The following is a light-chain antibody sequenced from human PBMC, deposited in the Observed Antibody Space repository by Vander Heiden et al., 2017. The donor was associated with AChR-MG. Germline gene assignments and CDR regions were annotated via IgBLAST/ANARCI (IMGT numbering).Light chain of an antibody. J-gene: IGLJ2*01. CDR1: KLGGKY. CDR3: QAWDSTTVV. V-gene: IGLV3-1*01. CDR2: QDD. Sequence: SYAVTPPPSVSVSPGQTASISCAGDKLGGKYVSCDQQKPGQSPVLVIYQDDKRPSGIPERFSGSNTGNTGTLTISGTQVLDEADYYCQAWDSTTVVFGGGTKLTVL.